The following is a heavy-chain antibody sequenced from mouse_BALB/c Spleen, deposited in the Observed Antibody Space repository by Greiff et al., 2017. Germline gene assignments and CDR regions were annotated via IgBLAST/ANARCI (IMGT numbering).Heavy chain of an antibody. Sequence: QVQLQQSGPGLVAPSQSLSITCTVSGFSLTSYGVHWVRQPPGTGLEWLGVIWAGGSTNYNSALMSRLSISKDNSKSQVFLKMNSLQTDDTAMYYCARDRTLLRLNYAMDYWGQGTSVTVSS. CDR3: ARDRTLLRLNYAMDY. CDR2: IWAGGST. V-gene: IGHV2-9*02. D-gene: IGHD1-2*01. J-gene: IGHJ4*01. CDR1: GFSLTSYG.